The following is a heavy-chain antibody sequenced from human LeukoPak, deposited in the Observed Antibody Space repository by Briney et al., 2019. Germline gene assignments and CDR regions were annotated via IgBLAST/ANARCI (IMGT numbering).Heavy chain of an antibody. CDR3: ARDKAVADIPEGWFDP. CDR1: GGTFSSYA. Sequence: GASVKVSCKASGGTFSSYAISWVRQALGQGLEWMGGIIPIFGTVNYAQKFQGRVTITTDESTSTAYMELSSLRSEDTAVYYCARDKAVADIPEGWFDPWGQGTLVTVSS. V-gene: IGHV1-69*05. CDR2: IIPIFGTV. J-gene: IGHJ5*02. D-gene: IGHD6-19*01.